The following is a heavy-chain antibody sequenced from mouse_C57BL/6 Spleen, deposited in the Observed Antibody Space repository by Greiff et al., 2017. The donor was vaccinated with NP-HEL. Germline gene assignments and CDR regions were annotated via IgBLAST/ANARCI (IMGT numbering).Heavy chain of an antibody. Sequence: EVKLVESGGGLVKPGGSLKLSCAASGFTFSDYGMHWVRQAPEKGLEWVAYISRGSSTIYYADTVKGRFTISRDNAKNTLFLQMTSLRSEDTAMYYCARNYGRGYFDYWGQGTTLTVSS. CDR1: GFTFSDYG. CDR2: ISRGSSTI. J-gene: IGHJ2*01. V-gene: IGHV5-17*01. CDR3: ARNYGRGYFDY. D-gene: IGHD1-1*01.